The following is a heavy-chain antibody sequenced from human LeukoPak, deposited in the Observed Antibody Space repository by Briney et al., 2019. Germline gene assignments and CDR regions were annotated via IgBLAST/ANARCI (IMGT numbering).Heavy chain of an antibody. V-gene: IGHV4-39*01. J-gene: IGHJ4*02. Sequence: SETLSLTCTVSGGSINSNNYHWGWVRQPPGKGLEWIGSIYSSGSAYYNPSLKSRVTISVDTSKNQFSLRLSSVTAADTAVYYCQSRYLEWLLEYWGQGTLVTVSS. CDR3: QSRYLEWLLEY. D-gene: IGHD3-3*01. CDR2: IYSSGSA. CDR1: GGSINSNNYH.